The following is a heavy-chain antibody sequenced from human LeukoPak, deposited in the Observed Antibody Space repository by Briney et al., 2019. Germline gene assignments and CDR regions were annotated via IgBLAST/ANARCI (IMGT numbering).Heavy chain of an antibody. CDR3: ASSRSGSSPFDY. D-gene: IGHD3-10*01. Sequence: SETLSLTCAVYGGSFSGYYWSWIRQPPGKGLEWIGEINHSGSTNYNPSLKSRVTISVDTSKNQFSLKLSSVTAADTAVYYCASSRSGSSPFDYWGQGTLVTVSS. J-gene: IGHJ4*02. CDR2: INHSGST. V-gene: IGHV4-34*01. CDR1: GGSFSGYY.